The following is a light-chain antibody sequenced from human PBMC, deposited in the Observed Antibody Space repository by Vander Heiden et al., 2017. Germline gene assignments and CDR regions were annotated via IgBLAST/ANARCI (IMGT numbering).Light chain of an antibody. V-gene: IGKV3-11*01. J-gene: IGKJ4*01. CDR1: QSVSSY. CDR2: DAS. CDR3: QQRSNWPRAT. Sequence: EIVLTQSPATMSLSPGERATLSCRASQSVSSYLAWYQQKPGQAPRLLIYDASNRATGIPARFSGGGSGTDFTLTISSLEPEDFAVYYCQQRSNWPRATFGGGTKVEIK.